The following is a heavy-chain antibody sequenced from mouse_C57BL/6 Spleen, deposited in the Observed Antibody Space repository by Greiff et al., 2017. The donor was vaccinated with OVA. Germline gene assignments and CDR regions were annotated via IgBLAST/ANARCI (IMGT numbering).Heavy chain of an antibody. V-gene: IGHV5-17*01. J-gene: IGHJ1*03. D-gene: IGHD2-1*01. CDR3: AREDGNYEGWYFDV. CDR1: GFTFSDYG. Sequence: DVMLVESGGGLVKPGGSLKLSCAASGFTFSDYGMHWVRQAPEKGLEWVAYISSGSSTIYYADTVKGRFTISRDNAKNTLFLQMTSLRSEDTAMYYCAREDGNYEGWYFDVWGTGTTVTVSS. CDR2: ISSGSSTI.